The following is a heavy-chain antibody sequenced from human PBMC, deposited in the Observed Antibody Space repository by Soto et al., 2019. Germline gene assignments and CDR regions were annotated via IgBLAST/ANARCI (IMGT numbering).Heavy chain of an antibody. Sequence: SETLSLTCTVSGGSISRYYWSWIRQPPGKGLEWIGYIYYSGSTNYNPSLKSRVTISVDTSKNQFSLKLSSVTAADTVVYYCARHGLAPATSFDLCGQAPLLTVSS. CDR3: ARHGLAPATSFDL. J-gene: IGHJ4*02. D-gene: IGHD5-12*01. V-gene: IGHV4-59*08. CDR1: GGSISRYY. CDR2: IYYSGST.